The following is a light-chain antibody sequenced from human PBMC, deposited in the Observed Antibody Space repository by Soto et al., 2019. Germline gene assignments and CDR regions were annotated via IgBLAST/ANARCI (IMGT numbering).Light chain of an antibody. CDR1: QDISNY. CDR2: DAS. J-gene: IGKJ1*01. CDR3: QQYGNLPRT. V-gene: IGKV1-33*01. Sequence: DIQMTQSPSSLSASVGDRVTITCQASQDISNYLNWYQQKPGKAPKLLIYDASNLETGFPSRFSGSGSGTDFTFTISSLQPVDIATYYCQQYGNLPRTFGQGTKVEIK.